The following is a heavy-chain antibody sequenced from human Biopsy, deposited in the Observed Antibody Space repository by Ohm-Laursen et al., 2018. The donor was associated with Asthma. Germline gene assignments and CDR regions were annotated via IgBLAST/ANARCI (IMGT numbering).Heavy chain of an antibody. CDR3: ARFKRGYSYGYAGVFDY. Sequence: SLRLSCAASGFTFSSYSMNWVRQAPGKGLEWVAVISYDGSTKYYADSVKGRFTISRDNAKNSLYLQMNSLRDEDTAVYYCARFKRGYSYGYAGVFDYWGQGTLVTVSS. J-gene: IGHJ4*02. D-gene: IGHD5-18*01. V-gene: IGHV3-30*03. CDR2: ISYDGSTK. CDR1: GFTFSSYS.